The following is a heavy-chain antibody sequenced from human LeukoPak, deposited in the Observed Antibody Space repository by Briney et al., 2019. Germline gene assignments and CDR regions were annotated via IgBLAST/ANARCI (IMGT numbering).Heavy chain of an antibody. J-gene: IGHJ4*02. CDR2: ISAYNGNT. CDR3: ARGSAEIAAVVLYYFDY. D-gene: IGHD6-13*01. V-gene: IGHV1-18*01. CDR1: GYTFTSYG. Sequence: ASVKVSCKASGYTFTSYGISWVRQAPGQGLEWMGWISAYNGNTNYAQKLQGRVTMTTDTSTSTAYMELRSLRSDDTAVYYCARGSAEIAAVVLYYFDYWGQGTLVTVSS.